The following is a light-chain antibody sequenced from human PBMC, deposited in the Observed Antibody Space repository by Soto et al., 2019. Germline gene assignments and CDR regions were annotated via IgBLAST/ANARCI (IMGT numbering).Light chain of an antibody. J-gene: IGKJ5*01. V-gene: IGKV3-15*01. Sequence: TQSPATLSLSPGERATLSCRASQSVGDYLAWYQQRPGRAPRLLIYGASNRATGIPARFSGSGSGTEFTLTISSLQSEDFAVYYCQQYNNWPPITFGQGTRLEIK. CDR2: GAS. CDR1: QSVGDY. CDR3: QQYNNWPPIT.